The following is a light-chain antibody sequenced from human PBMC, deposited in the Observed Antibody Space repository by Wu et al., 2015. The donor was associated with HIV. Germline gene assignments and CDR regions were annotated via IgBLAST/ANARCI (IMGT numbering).Light chain of an antibody. CDR1: QDISTY. J-gene: IGKJ4*02. Sequence: AIRMTQSAPSLSAFTGDRVTITCRASQDISTYVAWYQQRVGEAPKLLIYSASTLADGVPSRFSGSGSGTEFVLTIDCLQFEDYGLYFCQQYHDSSVTFGGGTRVDI. CDR2: SAS. V-gene: IGKV1-8*01. CDR3: QQYHDSSVT.